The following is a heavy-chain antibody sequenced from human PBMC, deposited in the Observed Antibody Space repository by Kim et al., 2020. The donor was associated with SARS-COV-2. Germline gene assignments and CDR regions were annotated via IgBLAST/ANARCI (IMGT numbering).Heavy chain of an antibody. D-gene: IGHD6-19*01. Sequence: STNYSPSLKSRVTISVDTSKNQFSLKLSSVTAADTAVYYCARVLAGTVDYWGQGTLVTVSS. J-gene: IGHJ4*02. CDR2: ST. CDR3: ARVLAGTVDY. V-gene: IGHV4-34*01.